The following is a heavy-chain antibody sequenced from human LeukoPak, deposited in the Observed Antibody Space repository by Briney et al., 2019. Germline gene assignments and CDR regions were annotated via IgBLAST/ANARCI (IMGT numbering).Heavy chain of an antibody. V-gene: IGHV4-59*06. CDR3: ARSPVRGVINY. J-gene: IGHJ4*02. CDR2: IYYSGST. D-gene: IGHD3-10*01. Sequence: SETLSLTCTVSGGSISRYYWSWIRQHPGKGLEWIGYIYYSGSTYYNPSLKSRVTISVDTSKNQFSLKLSSVTAADTAVYYCARSPVRGVINYWGQGTLVTVSS. CDR1: GGSISRYY.